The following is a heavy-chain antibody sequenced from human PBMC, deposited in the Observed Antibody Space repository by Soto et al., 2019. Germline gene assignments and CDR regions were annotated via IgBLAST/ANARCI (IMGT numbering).Heavy chain of an antibody. D-gene: IGHD6-6*01. CDR1: GFTFSSYG. J-gene: IGHJ6*02. CDR2: ISYDGSNK. Sequence: PGGPPRLSCGASGFTFSSYGMHWVRQAPVKVLEWVAVISYDGSNKYYADFVKVRFTISRDNYKNTLYLKMNSLRAEDTAVYYCAKDTRWGIAARLNYYYGMDVWGQGSTVTVTS. CDR3: AKDTRWGIAARLNYYYGMDV. V-gene: IGHV3-30*18.